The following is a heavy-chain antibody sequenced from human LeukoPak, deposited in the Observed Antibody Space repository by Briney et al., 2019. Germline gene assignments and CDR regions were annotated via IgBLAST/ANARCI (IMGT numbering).Heavy chain of an antibody. CDR2: INHSGST. J-gene: IGHJ3*02. Sequence: SETLSLTCAVYGGSFSGYYWSWIRPPPGKGLEWIGEINHSGSTNYNPSLKSRVTISVDTSKNQFSLKLSSVTAADTAVYYCARRFSSSSLDAFDIWGQGTMVTVSS. D-gene: IGHD6-13*01. CDR1: GGSFSGYY. V-gene: IGHV4-34*01. CDR3: ARRFSSSSLDAFDI.